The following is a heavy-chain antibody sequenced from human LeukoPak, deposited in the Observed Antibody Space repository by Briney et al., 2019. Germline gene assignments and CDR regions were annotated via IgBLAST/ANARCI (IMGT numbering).Heavy chain of an antibody. Sequence: PSETLSLTCAVYGGSFSGYYWSWIRQPPGKGLECIVEINHSGSTNYNPSLKSRVTISVDTSKNQFSLKLSSVTAADTAVYYCATAPFQQLVLTNWGQGTLVTVSS. CDR2: INHSGST. CDR3: ATAPFQQLVLTN. V-gene: IGHV4-34*01. CDR1: GGSFSGYY. D-gene: IGHD6-13*01. J-gene: IGHJ4*02.